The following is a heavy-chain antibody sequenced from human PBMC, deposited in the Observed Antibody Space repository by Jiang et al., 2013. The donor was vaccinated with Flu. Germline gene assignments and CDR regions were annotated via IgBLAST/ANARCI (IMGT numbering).Heavy chain of an antibody. Sequence: QLVESGGGLVKPGGSLRLSCAASGFTFSNAWMNWVRQAPGKGLEWVGRIKSKTDGGTTDYAAPVKGRFTISRDDSKNTLYLQMNSLKTEDTAVYYCTTRLLSYIVVVPAADERWFDPWGQGTLVTVSS. CDR2: IKSKTDGGTT. CDR1: GFTFSNAW. CDR3: TTRLLSYIVVVPAADERWFDP. D-gene: IGHD2-2*01. V-gene: IGHV3-15*07. J-gene: IGHJ5*02.